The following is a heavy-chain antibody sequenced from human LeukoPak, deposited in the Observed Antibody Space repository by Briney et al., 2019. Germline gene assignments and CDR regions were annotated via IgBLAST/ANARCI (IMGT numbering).Heavy chain of an antibody. CDR2: IRYDASNK. J-gene: IGHJ4*02. Sequence: GGSLRLSCAASGFTFSSYDMHWVRQAPGKGLEWVAFIRYDASNKYYVDSVKGRFTISRDNSKNTLFLQMSSLRAEDTAAYYCAQGDSNWVPDYWGQGTLVTVSS. CDR3: AQGDSNWVPDY. V-gene: IGHV3-30*02. CDR1: GFTFSSYD. D-gene: IGHD2-15*01.